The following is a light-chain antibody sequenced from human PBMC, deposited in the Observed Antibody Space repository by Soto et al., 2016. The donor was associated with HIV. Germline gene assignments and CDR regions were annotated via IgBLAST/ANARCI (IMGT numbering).Light chain of an antibody. CDR1: QSLKKSNGYNY. Sequence: DIVMTQSPLSLSVNPGGTASISCRSSQSLKKSNGYNYLDWYVQKPGQSPQLLIYFGSHRAAEFPDRFSGSGSGTDFTLTITSVEAEDVGIYYCMQPLQTPLTFGGGTRVEI. J-gene: IGKJ4*01. CDR2: FGS. V-gene: IGKV2-28*01. CDR3: MQPLQTPLT.